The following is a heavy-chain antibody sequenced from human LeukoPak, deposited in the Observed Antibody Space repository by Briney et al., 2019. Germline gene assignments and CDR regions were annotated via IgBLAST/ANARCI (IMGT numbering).Heavy chain of an antibody. Sequence: GGSLRLSCAASGFTFSSYTMNWVRQAPGKGLEWVSFISSDSSIIYYADSVKGRFTISRDNAEKSLYLQTNSLRVEDTALYYCTSFDITRPWGQGTLVTVSS. CDR3: TSFDITRP. CDR1: GFTFSSYT. CDR2: ISSDSSII. J-gene: IGHJ5*02. V-gene: IGHV3-48*04. D-gene: IGHD3-10*01.